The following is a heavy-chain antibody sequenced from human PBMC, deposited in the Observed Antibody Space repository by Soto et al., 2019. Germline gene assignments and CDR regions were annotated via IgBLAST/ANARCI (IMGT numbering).Heavy chain of an antibody. D-gene: IGHD6-6*01. CDR1: GCTFDDHN. CDR2: ISWDGGTT. J-gene: IGHJ4*02. Sequence: EAHLAESGGAVVQPGGSLRLPCEASGCTFDDHNMHWVRQLPGKSLEWVSLISWDGGTTYYADSVKGRFTVSRDNSINMLYLQMNALKTEDSALYYCASSQGDYWGQGTLVTVS. V-gene: IGHV3-43*01. CDR3: ASSQGDY.